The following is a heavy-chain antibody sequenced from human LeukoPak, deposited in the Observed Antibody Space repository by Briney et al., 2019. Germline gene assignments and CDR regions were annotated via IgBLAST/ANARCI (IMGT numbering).Heavy chain of an antibody. Sequence: GGSLRLSCAASGFTVSSNYMSWVRQAPGKGLEWVSVIYSGGSTYYADSVKGRFTISRDNSKNTLYLQMNSLRAEDTAVYYCARDRLWFGELYGYFQHWGQGTLVTVSS. CDR2: IYSGGST. V-gene: IGHV3-66*01. J-gene: IGHJ1*01. CDR1: GFTVSSNY. CDR3: ARDRLWFGELYGYFQH. D-gene: IGHD3-10*01.